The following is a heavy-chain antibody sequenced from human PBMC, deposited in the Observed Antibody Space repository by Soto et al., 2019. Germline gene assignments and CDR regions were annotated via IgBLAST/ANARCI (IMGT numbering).Heavy chain of an antibody. V-gene: IGHV4-4*02. D-gene: IGHD6-13*01. CDR1: SGSVNSSNW. CDR3: ARDPAAAGTFDY. CDR2: IYHGGSA. J-gene: IGHJ4*02. Sequence: QVQLRESGPGLVKPSGTLFLTCAVSSGSVNSSNWWSWVRQPPGKGLEWIGEIYHGGSAYYNPSLRSRVTMSVDKSKNQVFLQPSSVTAADTAVYYFARDPAAAGTFDYWGQGTLVTVSS.